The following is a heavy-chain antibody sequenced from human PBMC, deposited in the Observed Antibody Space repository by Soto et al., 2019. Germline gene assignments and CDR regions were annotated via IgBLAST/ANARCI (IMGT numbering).Heavy chain of an antibody. V-gene: IGHV1-2*02. CDR2: IGPESGAT. CDR1: GYTFTGHY. D-gene: IGHD1-26*01. CDR3: GRGRSGQIVVFY. J-gene: IGHJ4*02. Sequence: QVQLVQSGAEVKKPGASVKVSCKASGYTFTGHYIHWVRQAPEQGPEWMGEIGPESGATRYAQKFQGRVTMTRDMSITTVYMELDNLSPDDTAVYYCGRGRSGQIVVFYWGQGTPVTVSS.